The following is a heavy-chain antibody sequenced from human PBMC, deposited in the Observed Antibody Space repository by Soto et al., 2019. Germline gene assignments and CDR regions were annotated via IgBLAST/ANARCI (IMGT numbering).Heavy chain of an antibody. CDR1: ECRVSGYS. J-gene: IGHJ6*01. CDR2: IYPGDSDT. Sequence: GKSLNVTWKRYECRVSGYSSGWVRQMPGKGLEWMGIIYPGDSDTRYSPSFQGQVTISADKSISTAYLQWSSLKASDTAMYYWASLKDATTSEIDTMSMKDVLPIYY. CDR3: ASLKDATTSEIDTMSMKDVLPIYY. V-gene: IGHV5-51*01. D-gene: IGHD3-10*02.